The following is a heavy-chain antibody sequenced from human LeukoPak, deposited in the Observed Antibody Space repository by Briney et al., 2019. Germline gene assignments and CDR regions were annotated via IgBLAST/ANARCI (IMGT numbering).Heavy chain of an antibody. Sequence: PGGSLRLSCAASGFTFSSYSMNWVRQAPGKGLEWVSSISSSSSYIYYADSVKGRFTISRDNAKNSLYLQMNSLRAEDTAVYYCARCQYYDFWSGSSNYYYGMDVWGQGTTVTVSS. CDR1: GFTFSSYS. J-gene: IGHJ6*02. D-gene: IGHD3-3*01. CDR3: ARCQYYDFWSGSSNYYYGMDV. V-gene: IGHV3-21*01. CDR2: ISSSSSYI.